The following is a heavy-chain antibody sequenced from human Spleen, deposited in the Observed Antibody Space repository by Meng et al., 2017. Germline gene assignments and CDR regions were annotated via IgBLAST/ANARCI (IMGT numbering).Heavy chain of an antibody. CDR3: AREIPPTYYYGSGSAFFAFDI. V-gene: IGHV4-39*07. CDR2: IYYSGST. D-gene: IGHD3-10*01. J-gene: IGHJ3*02. Sequence: SETLSLTCTVSGGSISSSSYYWGWIRQPPGKGLEWIGSIYYSGSTYYNPSLKSRVTISVDTSKNQFSLKLSSVTAADTAVYYCAREIPPTYYYGSGSAFFAFDIWGQGTMVTVSS. CDR1: GGSISSSSYY.